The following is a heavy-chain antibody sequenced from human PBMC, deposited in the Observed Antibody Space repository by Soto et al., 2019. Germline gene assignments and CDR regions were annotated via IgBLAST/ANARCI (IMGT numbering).Heavy chain of an antibody. V-gene: IGHV3-15*07. CDR2: VKSKTHGGTT. CDR1: GFTFSNAW. Sequence: AGGSLRLSCAASGFTFSNAWINWVRQAPRKGLEWVGRVKSKTHGGTTDHAEPVKGRFAISRDDSNNMVYLQMNSLKIEDTAVFYCTFFYYSGKTIVLFDSWTRGTSVPVSS. D-gene: IGHD1-26*01. J-gene: IGHJ4*01. CDR3: TFFYYSGKTIVLFDS.